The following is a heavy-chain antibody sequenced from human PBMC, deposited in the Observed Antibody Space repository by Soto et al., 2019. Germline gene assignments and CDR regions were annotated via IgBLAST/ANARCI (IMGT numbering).Heavy chain of an antibody. CDR1: GFTFSSYA. CDR2: ISYDGSNK. V-gene: IGHV3-30-3*01. J-gene: IGHJ3*02. CDR3: ARDPAYYDFWSGYFSEGVSGNAFDI. D-gene: IGHD3-3*01. Sequence: GGSLRLSCAASGFTFSSYAMHWVRQAPGKGLEWVAVISYDGSNKYYADSVKGRFTISRDNSKNTLYLQMNSLRAEDTAVYYCARDPAYYDFWSGYFSEGVSGNAFDIWGQGTMVTVSS.